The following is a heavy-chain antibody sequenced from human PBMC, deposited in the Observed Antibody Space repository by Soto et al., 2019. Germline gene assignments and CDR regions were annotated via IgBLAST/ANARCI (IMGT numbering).Heavy chain of an antibody. V-gene: IGHV4-59*01. CDR3: ARAPGYSSSWYSGYYYYYGMDV. D-gene: IGHD6-13*01. Sequence: SETLSLTCTVSGGSISSYYWSWIRQPPGKGLEWIGYIYYSGSTNYNPSLKSRVTISVDTSKNQFSLKLSSVTAADTAVYYCARAPGYSSSWYSGYYYYYGMDVWGQGTTVTVSS. CDR2: IYYSGST. CDR1: GGSISSYY. J-gene: IGHJ6*02.